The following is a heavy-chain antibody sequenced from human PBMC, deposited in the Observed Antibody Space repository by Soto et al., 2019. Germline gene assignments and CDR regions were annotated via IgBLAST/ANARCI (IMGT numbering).Heavy chain of an antibody. CDR2: IGTAGDT. Sequence: PGGSLRLSCAASGFTFSNYDMHWVRQATGKGLEWVSTIGTAGDTYYAGSVKGRFSVSRENAKDSIYLQMNSLRAGDTAVYFCARPPTLTDPGNYKMDVGGEGPGVT. V-gene: IGHV3-13*01. D-gene: IGHD3-9*01. J-gene: IGHJ6*01. CDR1: GFTFSNYD. CDR3: ARPPTLTDPGNYKMDV.